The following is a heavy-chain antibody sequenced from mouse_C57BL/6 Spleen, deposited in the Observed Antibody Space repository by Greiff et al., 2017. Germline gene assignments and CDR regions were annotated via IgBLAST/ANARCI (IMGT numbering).Heavy chain of an antibody. CDR1: GYTFTSYG. Sequence: VQLQQSGAELARPGASVKLSCKASGYTFTSYGISWVKQRTGQGLEWIGEIYPRSGNTYYNEKVKGKATLTADKSSSTAYMELRSLTSEDSAVYFCARPFSSGYYAMDYWGQGTSVTVSS. J-gene: IGHJ4*01. CDR2: IYPRSGNT. CDR3: ARPFSSGYYAMDY. V-gene: IGHV1-81*01. D-gene: IGHD3-1*01.